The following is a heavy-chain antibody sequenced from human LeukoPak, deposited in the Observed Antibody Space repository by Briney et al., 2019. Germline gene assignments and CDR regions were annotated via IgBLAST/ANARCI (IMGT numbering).Heavy chain of an antibody. CDR1: GFTFSSYW. Sequence: PGRSLRLSCAASGFTFSSYWMSWVRQAPGKELEWVSSISSNGAQYAASVQGRFTISRDNSKNTLYLQMNSLRAEDTAVYYCAKDPNGDYIGAFDIWGQGTMVTVSS. CDR3: AKDPNGDYIGAFDI. V-gene: IGHV3-23*01. D-gene: IGHD4-17*01. J-gene: IGHJ3*02. CDR2: ISSNGA.